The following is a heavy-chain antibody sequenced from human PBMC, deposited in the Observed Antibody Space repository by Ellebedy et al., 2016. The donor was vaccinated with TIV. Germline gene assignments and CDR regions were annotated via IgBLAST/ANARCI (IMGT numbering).Heavy chain of an antibody. D-gene: IGHD3-3*01. Sequence: ASVKVSCXSSGYTFSNYGITWVRQAPGQGLEWMGWISAFNGNTNCAQKLQDRVTMTTDTSTSTAYMELRSLRSDDTATYFCARDGVDAFDIWGQGTLVTVSS. CDR3: ARDGVDAFDI. V-gene: IGHV1-18*01. CDR1: GYTFSNYG. J-gene: IGHJ3*02. CDR2: ISAFNGNT.